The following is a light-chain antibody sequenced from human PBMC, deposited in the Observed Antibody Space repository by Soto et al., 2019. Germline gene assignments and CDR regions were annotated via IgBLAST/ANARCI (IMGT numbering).Light chain of an antibody. V-gene: IGLV2-8*01. CDR2: EVT. Sequence: QSALTQPPSASGSPGQSVTISCTGTSRDVGGYNDVSWYQQHPGKAPKLMIYEVTKRPSGVPDRFSGSKSGNTASLTVSGLQTEDEADYYCSSYAGSLWVFGGGTQLTVL. CDR1: SRDVGGYND. CDR3: SSYAGSLWV. J-gene: IGLJ3*02.